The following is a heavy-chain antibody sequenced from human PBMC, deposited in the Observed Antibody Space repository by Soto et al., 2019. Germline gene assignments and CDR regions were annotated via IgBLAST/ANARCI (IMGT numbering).Heavy chain of an antibody. J-gene: IGHJ6*02. CDR2: INSDGSSR. CDR1: GFTFRNYW. V-gene: IGHV3-74*01. CDR3: ARVGRGNDYYDAMDV. Sequence: EVQLVESGGGLVQPGGSLRLSCAASGFTFRNYWMHWVRQAPGMGLVWVSRINSDGSSRHSADSVKGRFTISRDNAKNTLYLQMDSLGAEDTAVYYCARVGRGNDYYDAMDVWGQGTTVTVAS.